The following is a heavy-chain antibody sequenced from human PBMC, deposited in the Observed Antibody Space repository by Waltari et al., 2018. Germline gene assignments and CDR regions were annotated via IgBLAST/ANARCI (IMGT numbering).Heavy chain of an antibody. CDR3: ARGSNISIFGVVIIRAFDI. CDR1: GFTFSSYA. V-gene: IGHV3-30-3*01. J-gene: IGHJ3*02. CDR2: ISYDGSNK. Sequence: QVQLVESGGGVVQPGRSLRLSCAASGFTFSSYAMHWVRQAPGKGLEWVAVISYDGSNKYYADSVKGRLTISRDNSKNTLYLQMNSLRAEDTAVYYCARGSNISIFGVVIIRAFDIWGQGTMVTVSS. D-gene: IGHD3-3*01.